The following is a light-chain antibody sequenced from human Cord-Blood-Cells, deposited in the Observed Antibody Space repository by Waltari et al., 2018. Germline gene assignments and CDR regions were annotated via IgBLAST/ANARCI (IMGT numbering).Light chain of an antibody. V-gene: IGKV1-39*01. CDR3: QQSYSTPPT. CDR2: AAS. J-gene: IGKJ2*01. Sequence: DIQMTQSPSSLSPSVGVRVTITCRASQSISSYLDWYQQKPGKAPKLLIYAASSLQSGVPSRFSGSGSGTDFTLTISSLQPEDFATYYCQQSYSTPPTFGQGTKLEIK. CDR1: QSISSY.